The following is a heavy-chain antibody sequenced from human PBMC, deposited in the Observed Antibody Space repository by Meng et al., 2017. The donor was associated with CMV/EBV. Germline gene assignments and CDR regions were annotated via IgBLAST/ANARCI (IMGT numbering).Heavy chain of an antibody. D-gene: IGHD3-22*01. CDR1: GGSFSGYY. Sequence: QVQLQQWGAGLLKPSETLLLTCAVYGGSFSGYYWSWIRQPPGKGLEWIGEINHSGSTNYNPSLKSRVTISVDTSKNQFSLKLSSVTAADTAVYYCARVWDSGWDYWGQGTLVTVSS. J-gene: IGHJ4*02. CDR3: ARVWDSGWDY. CDR2: INHSGST. V-gene: IGHV4-34*01.